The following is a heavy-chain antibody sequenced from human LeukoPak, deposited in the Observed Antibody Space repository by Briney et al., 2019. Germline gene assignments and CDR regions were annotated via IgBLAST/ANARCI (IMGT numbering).Heavy chain of an antibody. CDR2: INPNTGVT. CDR1: GYTFTGYY. J-gene: IGHJ4*02. CDR3: ARSYCGGDCYWTIDY. Sequence: GASVKVPCKASGYTFTGYYMHWVRQAPGQGLTWMGWINPNTGVTNYAQKFQGRVTMTRATSINTAYMELDRLTSDDTAIYYCARSYCGGDCYWTIDYWGQGTLVTVSS. V-gene: IGHV1-2*02. D-gene: IGHD2-21*02.